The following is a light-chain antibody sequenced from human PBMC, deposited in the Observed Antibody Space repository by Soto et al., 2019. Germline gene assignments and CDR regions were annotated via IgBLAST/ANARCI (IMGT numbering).Light chain of an antibody. Sequence: EIVLTQSPGTLSLSPGERATLSCRASQSISSSYLAWYQQKPGQAPRLLIYAASTRATGIPDRFSGSGSGTDFTLTIISLEPEDFAGYFCQQVGGSPLFTFGPGTKVDIK. V-gene: IGKV3-20*01. CDR1: QSISSSY. J-gene: IGKJ3*01. CDR3: QQVGGSPLFT. CDR2: AAS.